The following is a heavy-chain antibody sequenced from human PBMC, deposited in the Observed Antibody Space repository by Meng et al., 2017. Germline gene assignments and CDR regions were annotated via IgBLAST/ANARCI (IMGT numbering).Heavy chain of an antibody. CDR2: ISAYNGNT. V-gene: IGHV1-18*01. J-gene: IGHJ4*02. Sequence: ASVKVSCKASGYTFTSYGISWVRQAPGQGLEWMGWISAYNGNTNYAQKLQGRVTMTTDTSTSTAYMELRSLRSDDRAVYYCARVPLRFYNWNDLPDYWGQGTLVTVSS. CDR3: ARVPLRFYNWNDLPDY. CDR1: GYTFTSYG. D-gene: IGHD1-1*01.